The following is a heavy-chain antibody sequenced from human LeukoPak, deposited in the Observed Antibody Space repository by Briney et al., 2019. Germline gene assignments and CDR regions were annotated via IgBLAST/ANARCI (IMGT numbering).Heavy chain of an antibody. CDR1: GFTFNKYT. CDR2: VLYDGSKK. CDR3: ARDNWGGAFDI. D-gene: IGHD7-27*01. V-gene: IGHV3-30*04. J-gene: IGHJ3*02. Sequence: PGGSLRLSCAASGFTFNKYTMHWVRQAPGKGLELVGVVLYDGSKKNNADSVKGRFTIARDNSKNMMYVQMNSLRPEDTALYYCARDNWGGAFDIWGQGTMVTVSS.